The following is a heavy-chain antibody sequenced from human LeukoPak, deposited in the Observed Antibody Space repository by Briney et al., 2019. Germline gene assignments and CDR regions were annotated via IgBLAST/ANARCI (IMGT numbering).Heavy chain of an antibody. D-gene: IGHD6-13*01. Sequence: GGSLRLSCAASGFTFSSYSMNWVRQAPGKGLEWVSYISSSSSTIYYADSVKGRFTISRDNAKNSLYLQMNSLRAEDTAVYYCARSPLSSWYVWFDPWGQGTLVTVSS. V-gene: IGHV3-48*01. J-gene: IGHJ5*02. CDR3: ARSPLSSWYVWFDP. CDR2: ISSSSSTI. CDR1: GFTFSSYS.